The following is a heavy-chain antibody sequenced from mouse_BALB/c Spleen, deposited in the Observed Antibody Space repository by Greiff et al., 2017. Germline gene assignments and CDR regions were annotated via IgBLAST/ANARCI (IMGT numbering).Heavy chain of an antibody. CDR3: ARAGAGGYFDY. CDR1: GFTFSDSY. D-gene: IGHD3-1*01. Sequence: EVMLVESGGGLVKPGGSLKLSCAASGFTFSDSYMYWVRQTPEKRLEWVATISDGGSYTYYPDSVKGRFTISRDNAKNNLYLQMSSLKSEDTAMYYCARAGAGGYFDYWGQGTTLTVSS. J-gene: IGHJ2*01. CDR2: ISDGGSYT. V-gene: IGHV5-4*02.